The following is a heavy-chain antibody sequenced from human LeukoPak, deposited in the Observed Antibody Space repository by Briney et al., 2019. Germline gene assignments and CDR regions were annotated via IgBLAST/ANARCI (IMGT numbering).Heavy chain of an antibody. CDR2: ISGSGDTT. V-gene: IGHV3-23*01. CDR3: AIDSRGYYFGLPGDAFDI. Sequence: GGSLRLSCEASGLSLRSFLTSWVRQVPGKGLEWVSGISGSGDTTYYADSVKGRFTISRDDSKNTLYLQMNSLRTEDTAVYYCAIDSRGYYFGLPGDAFDIWGQGTMVTVSS. CDR1: GLSLRSFL. J-gene: IGHJ3*02. D-gene: IGHD3-22*01.